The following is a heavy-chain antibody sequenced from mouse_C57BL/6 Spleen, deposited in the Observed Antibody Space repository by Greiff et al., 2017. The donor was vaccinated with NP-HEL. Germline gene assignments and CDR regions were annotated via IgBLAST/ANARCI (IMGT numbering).Heavy chain of an antibody. CDR2: IHPNSGST. D-gene: IGHD1-1*01. CDR3: ARPSTVVEPWFAY. CDR1: GYTFTSYW. Sequence: QVQLQQPGAELVKPGASVKLSCKASGYTFTSYWMHWVKQRPGQGLEWIGMIHPNSGSTNYNEKFKSKATLTVDKSSSTAYMQLSSLTSEDSAVYYCARPSTVVEPWFAYWGQGTLVTVSA. J-gene: IGHJ3*01. V-gene: IGHV1-64*01.